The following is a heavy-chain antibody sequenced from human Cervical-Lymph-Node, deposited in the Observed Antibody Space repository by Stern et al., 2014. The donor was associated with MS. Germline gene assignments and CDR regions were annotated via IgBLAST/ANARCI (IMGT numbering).Heavy chain of an antibody. CDR3: ARQTTAWASDV. V-gene: IGHV5-51*01. CDR1: GYKFSIYS. D-gene: IGHD1-14*01. J-gene: IGHJ4*02. CDR2: IAPGESET. Sequence: EVQLVESGAELIRPGESLKISCKGSGYKFSIYSLAWVRQMPGKGLEWMGIIAPGESETRYSRSCKAKVTVSADKSTGPAYLQWSSLNASDAAMYFCARQTTAWASDVWGQGTLVTVSS.